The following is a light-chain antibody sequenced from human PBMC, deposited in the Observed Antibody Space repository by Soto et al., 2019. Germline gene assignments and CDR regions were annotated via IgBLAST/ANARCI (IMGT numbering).Light chain of an antibody. Sequence: DIQMTQSPSSLSASVGDRVTITCRTGQTVTTYLNWYQRKLGKAPRLLIYAASTLQTGVPSRFNATGSGTDFSLSIHSLQPEDVAVYYCQQSYVTPWTFGQGTRLEV. V-gene: IGKV1-39*01. CDR3: QQSYVTPWT. CDR1: QTVTTY. J-gene: IGKJ1*01. CDR2: AAS.